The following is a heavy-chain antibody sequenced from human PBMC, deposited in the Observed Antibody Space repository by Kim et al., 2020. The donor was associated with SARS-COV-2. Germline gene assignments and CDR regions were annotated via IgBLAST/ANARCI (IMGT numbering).Heavy chain of an antibody. CDR3: ARGFGGSSYYYYYYYMDV. D-gene: IGHD2-15*01. CDR1: GGSFSGYY. Sequence: SETLSLTCAVYGGSFSGYYWSWIRQPPGKGLEWIGEINHSGSTNYNPSLKSRVTISVDTSKNQFSLKLSSVTAADTAVYYCARGFGGSSYYYYYYYMDVWGKGTPVTVSS. V-gene: IGHV4-34*01. J-gene: IGHJ6*03. CDR2: INHSGST.